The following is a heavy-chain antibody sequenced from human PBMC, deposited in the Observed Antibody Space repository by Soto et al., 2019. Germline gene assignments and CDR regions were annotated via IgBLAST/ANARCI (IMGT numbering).Heavy chain of an antibody. CDR2: ISQSGST. CDR3: ARGDSGSYFDY. CDR1: NGSFSGYY. J-gene: IGHJ4*03. Sequence: PSETLSLTCAVYNGSFSGYYWNWIRQPPGKGLEWIGEISQSGSTDYNVSLKSRVTISVDRSKNQSSLKLRSVTAADTAVYYCARGDSGSYFDYWGQGSLVTVSS. V-gene: IGHV4-34*01. D-gene: IGHD1-26*01.